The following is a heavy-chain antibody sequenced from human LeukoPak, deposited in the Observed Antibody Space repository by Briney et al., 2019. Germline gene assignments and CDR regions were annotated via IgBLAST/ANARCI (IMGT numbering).Heavy chain of an antibody. D-gene: IGHD2-15*01. Sequence: GESLKISCKGSGYSFANYWIGWVRQMPGKGLEWMGTIYPGDSDTRYSQSFQGQVTISADKSISTAYLQWSSLKASDTAMYYCARRRHCSSGSCEDFDFWGQGTLVTVSS. V-gene: IGHV5-51*01. CDR1: GYSFANYW. CDR3: ARRRHCSSGSCEDFDF. CDR2: IYPGDSDT. J-gene: IGHJ4*02.